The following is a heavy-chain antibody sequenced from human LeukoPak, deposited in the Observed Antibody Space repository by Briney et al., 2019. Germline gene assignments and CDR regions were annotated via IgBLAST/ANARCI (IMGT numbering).Heavy chain of an antibody. CDR3: ARRVGFYGSGSLNYFDP. J-gene: IGHJ5*01. CDR1: GGSFSGYY. V-gene: IGHV4-34*01. Sequence: SETLSLTCAVYGGSFSGYYWSWIRQPPGKGLEWIGEINHSGSTNYNPSLKSRVSISVDTSKNHFALKLASVTAADTAVYFCARRVGFYGSGSLNYFDPWGQGILVSVSS. D-gene: IGHD3-10*01. CDR2: INHSGST.